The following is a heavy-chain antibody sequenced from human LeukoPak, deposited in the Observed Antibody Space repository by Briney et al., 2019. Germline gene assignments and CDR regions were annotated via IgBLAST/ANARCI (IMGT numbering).Heavy chain of an antibody. J-gene: IGHJ4*02. CDR2: INPSIGST. D-gene: IGHD5-18*01. CDR3: ARDTALDY. V-gene: IGHV1-46*01. CDR1: GYSFTSYY. Sequence: VASVKVSCKASGYSFTSYYLHWVRQAPGQGLEWMGIINPSIGSTNYAQKFQGRVTMTWDTSTSTVYMELSSLRSEDTAVHYCARDTALDYWGQGTLVTVSS.